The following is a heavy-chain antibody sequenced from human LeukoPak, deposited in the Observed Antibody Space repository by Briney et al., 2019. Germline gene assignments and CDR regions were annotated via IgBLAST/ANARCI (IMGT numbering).Heavy chain of an antibody. V-gene: IGHV1-69*01. CDR1: GGTFSSYT. D-gene: IGHD1-26*01. J-gene: IGHJ4*02. CDR2: IIPIFGTP. Sequence: GSSVKVSCKASGGTFSSYTISWVRQAPGQGLEWMGGIIPIFGTPNYAQKFQGRVTITADESTSTAYMELSSLRSEDTAVYYCARGRDSGSYYVPFDSWGQGTLVTVSS. CDR3: ARGRDSGSYYVPFDS.